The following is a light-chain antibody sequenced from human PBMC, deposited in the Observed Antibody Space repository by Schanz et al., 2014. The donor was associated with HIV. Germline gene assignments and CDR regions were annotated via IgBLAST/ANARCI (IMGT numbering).Light chain of an antibody. Sequence: EIVLTQAPGTLSLSPGERATLSCRASQRVSSSYFAWYQQKPGQAPRLLIYRASTRATGIPARFSGSGSGTEFTLAISRLEPEDFAVYYCQQYGSSPLFGQGTKVEIK. CDR2: RAS. CDR3: QQYGSSPL. J-gene: IGKJ1*01. CDR1: QRVSSSY. V-gene: IGKV3-20*01.